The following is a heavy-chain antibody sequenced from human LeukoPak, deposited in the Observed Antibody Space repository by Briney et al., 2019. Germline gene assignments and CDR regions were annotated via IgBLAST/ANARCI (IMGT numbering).Heavy chain of an antibody. D-gene: IGHD2-2*01. J-gene: IGHJ4*02. Sequence: GGSLRLSCAASGVTFSSYSMNWVRQAPGKGLEWVSSISSSSSYIYYADSVKGRFTISRDNAKNSLYLQMNSLRAEDTAVYYCARDEGYCSSTSCYRYFDYWGQGTLVTVSS. CDR2: ISSSSSYI. CDR3: ARDEGYCSSTSCYRYFDY. V-gene: IGHV3-21*01. CDR1: GVTFSSYS.